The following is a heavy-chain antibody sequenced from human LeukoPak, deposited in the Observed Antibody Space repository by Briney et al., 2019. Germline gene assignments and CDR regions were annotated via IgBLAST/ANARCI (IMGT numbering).Heavy chain of an antibody. V-gene: IGHV4-39*07. Sequence: SETLSLTCTVSGGSISSSSYYWGWIRQPPGKGLEWIGSIYYSGSTYYNPSLKSRVTISVDTSKNQFSLKLSSVTAADTAVYYCARNWAQAAAKRNWFDPWGQGTLVTVSS. CDR1: GGSISSSSYY. CDR2: IYYSGST. CDR3: ARNWAQAAAKRNWFDP. J-gene: IGHJ5*02. D-gene: IGHD6-13*01.